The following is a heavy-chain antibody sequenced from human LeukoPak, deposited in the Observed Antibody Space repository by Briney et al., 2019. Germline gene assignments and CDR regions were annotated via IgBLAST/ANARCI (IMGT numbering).Heavy chain of an antibody. V-gene: IGHV3-21*01. CDR1: GFTFSSYN. D-gene: IGHD1-26*01. J-gene: IGHJ3*02. Sequence: GGSLRLSCAASGFTFSSYNMNWVRQAPGKGLEWVSSISSSSNYIYYADSVKSRYTISRDNAKDSLCMQINSLRVEDTDVYNCARDVGASAAHAFDIWGQGTIVTVSS. CDR3: ARDVGASAAHAFDI. CDR2: ISSSSNYI.